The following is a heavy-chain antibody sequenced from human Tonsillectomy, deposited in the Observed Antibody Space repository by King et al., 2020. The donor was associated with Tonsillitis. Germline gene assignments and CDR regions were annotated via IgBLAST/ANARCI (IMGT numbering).Heavy chain of an antibody. CDR2: IYYSGST. V-gene: IGHV4-59*01. CDR1: GGSISSYY. J-gene: IGHJ4*02. Sequence: QLQESGPGLVKPSETLSLTCTVSGGSISSYYWSWIRQPPGKGLEWIGDIYYSGSTNYNPSLKSRVTISVDTSKNQFSLKLSSVTAADTAVYYCAREDNYYLDYWGQGTLVTVSS. D-gene: IGHD1-1*01. CDR3: AREDNYYLDY.